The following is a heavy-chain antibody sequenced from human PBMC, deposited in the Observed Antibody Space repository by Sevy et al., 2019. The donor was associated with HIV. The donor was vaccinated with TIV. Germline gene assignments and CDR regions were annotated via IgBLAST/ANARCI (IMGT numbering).Heavy chain of an antibody. D-gene: IGHD3-10*01. CDR3: ARDNLLPIMVSMVRGALSFYFDY. V-gene: IGHV3-33*01. J-gene: IGHJ4*02. CDR1: GFNFNDYG. CDR2: TWYDGINR. Sequence: GGSLRLSCAASGFNFNDYGMHWVRQAPGKGLEWVAVTWYDGINRFYGDSVKGRFPISRDNSKNTLYLQMDSLRVEDTAVYYCARDNLLPIMVSMVRGALSFYFDYWGQGTLVTVSS.